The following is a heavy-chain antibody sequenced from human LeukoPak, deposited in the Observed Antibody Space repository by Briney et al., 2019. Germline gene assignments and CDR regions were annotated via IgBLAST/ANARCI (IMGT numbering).Heavy chain of an antibody. V-gene: IGHV1-2*02. D-gene: IGHD6-19*01. CDR1: GYSFTAYF. J-gene: IGHJ4*02. Sequence: GASVKVSCTTSGYSFTAYFMHWVRLAPGQGLEWMGWIDPNSGGTNYAQKLQGRVTMTTDTSTSTAYMELRSLRSDDTAVYYCARDDTRGMTVAGDYWGQGTLVTVSS. CDR3: ARDDTRGMTVAGDY. CDR2: IDPNSGGT.